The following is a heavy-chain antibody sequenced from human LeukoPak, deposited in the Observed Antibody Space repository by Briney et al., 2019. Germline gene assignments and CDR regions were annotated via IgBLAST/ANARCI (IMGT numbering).Heavy chain of an antibody. CDR3: VRDFSVADLTDY. J-gene: IGHJ4*02. Sequence: GGSLRLSCAASGFSFDDYAMHWVRQAPGKGLGWVALSSGYGGDPYYADCVRGRFTISRDNRKNSLFLQINSLRTEDTAFYYCVRDFSVADLTDYWGQGTLVTVSS. V-gene: IGHV3-43*02. CDR2: SSGYGGDP. D-gene: IGHD6-19*01. CDR1: GFSFDDYA.